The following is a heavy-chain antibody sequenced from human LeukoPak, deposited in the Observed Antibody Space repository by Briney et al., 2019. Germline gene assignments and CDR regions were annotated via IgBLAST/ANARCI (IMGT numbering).Heavy chain of an antibody. Sequence: AGGSLRLSCEASGFTFSTYDMSWVRQAPGKGLEYVSGISSNGGRTYYADSVKGRFTISRDNSKNTMYVQMSTLRVEDTAVYYCVKDPHSSGRYYFDYWGQGTLVTVSS. V-gene: IGHV3-64*05. J-gene: IGHJ4*02. CDR1: GFTFSTYD. D-gene: IGHD6-19*01. CDR2: ISSNGGRT. CDR3: VKDPHSSGRYYFDY.